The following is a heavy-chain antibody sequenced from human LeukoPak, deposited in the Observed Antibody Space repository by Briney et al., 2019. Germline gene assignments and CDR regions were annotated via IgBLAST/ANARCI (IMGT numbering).Heavy chain of an antibody. CDR1: GFTFSGYA. Sequence: GGSLRLSCAASGFTFSGYAMSWVRQAPGKGLEWVSAIGGSGGSTYYADSVKGRFTISRDNSKNTLYLQMNSLRAEDTAVYYCAKDLSFLYSSGWYPWGQGTLVTVSS. CDR3: AKDLSFLYSSGWYP. CDR2: IGGSGGST. D-gene: IGHD6-19*01. J-gene: IGHJ5*02. V-gene: IGHV3-23*01.